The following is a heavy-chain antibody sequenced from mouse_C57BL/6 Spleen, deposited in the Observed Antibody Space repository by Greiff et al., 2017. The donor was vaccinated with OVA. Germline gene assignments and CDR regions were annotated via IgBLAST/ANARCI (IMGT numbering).Heavy chain of an antibody. CDR3: ARQGDGGFFDY. Sequence: EVKVVESGGDLVKPGGSLKLSCAASGFTFSSYGMSWVRQTPDKRLEWVATISSGGSYTYYPDSVKGRFTISRDNAKNTLYLQMSSLKSEDTAMYYCARQGDGGFFDYWGQGTTLTVSS. V-gene: IGHV5-6*01. D-gene: IGHD3-3*01. J-gene: IGHJ2*01. CDR2: ISSGGSYT. CDR1: GFTFSSYG.